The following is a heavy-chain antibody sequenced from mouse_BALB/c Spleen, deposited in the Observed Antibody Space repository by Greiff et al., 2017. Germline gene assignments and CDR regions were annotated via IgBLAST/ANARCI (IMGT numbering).Heavy chain of an antibody. CDR3: AREEDYRYGSWFAD. D-gene: IGHD2-14*01. V-gene: IGHV1-7*01. CDR2: INPSTGYT. CDR1: GYTFTSYW. Sequence: QVQLKQSGAELAKPGASVKMSCKASGYTFTSYWMHWVKQRPGQGLEWIGYINPSTGYTEYNQKFKDKATLTADKSSSTAYMQLSSLTSEDSAVYFCAREEDYRYGSWFADWGQGTLVTVSA. J-gene: IGHJ3*01.